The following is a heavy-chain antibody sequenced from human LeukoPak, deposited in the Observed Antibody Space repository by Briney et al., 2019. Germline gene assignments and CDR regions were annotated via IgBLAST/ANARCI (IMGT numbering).Heavy chain of an antibody. D-gene: IGHD3-10*01. CDR1: GFTFSDYY. CDR3: ARGRGLYYYGSGSYPITQRRGYYMDV. Sequence: KPGGSLRLSCAASGFTFSDYYMSWIRQPPGKGLEWIGEVNHSGSTNYNPSLKSRVTISVDTSKNQFSLKLSSVTAADTAVYYCARGRGLYYYGSGSYPITQRRGYYMDVWGKGTTVTVSS. V-gene: IGHV4-34*01. J-gene: IGHJ6*03. CDR2: VNHSGST.